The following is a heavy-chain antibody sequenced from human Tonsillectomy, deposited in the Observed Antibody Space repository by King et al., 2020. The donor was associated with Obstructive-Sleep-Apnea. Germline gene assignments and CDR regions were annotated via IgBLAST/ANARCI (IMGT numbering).Heavy chain of an antibody. CDR3: ARDLNEYNYGYDAFDI. D-gene: IGHD5-18*01. J-gene: IGHJ3*02. V-gene: IGHV1-18*04. CDR2: ISAYNGNT. CDR1: GYTFTSYG. Sequence: QLVQSGAEVKKPGASVKVSCKASGYTFTSYGISWVRQAPGQGLEWMGWISAYNGNTNYEQKLQGRVTMTTETSTSPAYMELRSRRSDDTAVYYCARDLNEYNYGYDAFDIWGQGTMVTVSS.